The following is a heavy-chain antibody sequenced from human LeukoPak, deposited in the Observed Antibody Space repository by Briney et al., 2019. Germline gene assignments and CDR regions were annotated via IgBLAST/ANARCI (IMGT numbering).Heavy chain of an antibody. Sequence: ASVKVSCKASGYTFTGYYMHWVRQAPGQGLEWMGWINPNSGGTNYAQKFQGRVTMTRDTSISTAYMELSRLRSDDTAVYYCARDERETYYYDSSGYSLDCWGQGTLVTVSS. D-gene: IGHD3-22*01. J-gene: IGHJ4*02. CDR2: INPNSGGT. V-gene: IGHV1-2*02. CDR3: ARDERETYYYDSSGYSLDC. CDR1: GYTFTGYY.